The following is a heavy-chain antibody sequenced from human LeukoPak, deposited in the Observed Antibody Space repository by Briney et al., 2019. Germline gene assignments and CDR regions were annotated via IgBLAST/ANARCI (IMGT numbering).Heavy chain of an antibody. CDR1: GFTFSSYA. J-gene: IGHJ4*02. V-gene: IGHV3-30-3*01. Sequence: GGSLRLSCAASGFTFSSYAMHWVRQAPGKGLEWVAVISYDGSNEYYADSVKGRFTISRDNSKNTLYLQMNSLRAEDTAVYYCARAALSESYDYWGQGTLVTVSS. CDR3: ARAALSESYDY. CDR2: ISYDGSNE. D-gene: IGHD1-26*01.